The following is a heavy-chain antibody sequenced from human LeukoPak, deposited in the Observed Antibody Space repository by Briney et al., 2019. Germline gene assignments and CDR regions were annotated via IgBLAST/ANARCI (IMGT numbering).Heavy chain of an antibody. CDR1: GHTFTSYD. CDR2: MNPDSGNT. Sequence: GASVKVSCKASGHTFTSYDINWVRQATGRGLEWMEWMNPDSGNTGYAQKFQGRVTMTRNPSISTAYMELSSLTSEDTAVYYCARRIAAAGVGIVYWGQGTLVTVSS. V-gene: IGHV1-8*01. D-gene: IGHD6-13*01. J-gene: IGHJ4*02. CDR3: ARRIAAAGVGIVY.